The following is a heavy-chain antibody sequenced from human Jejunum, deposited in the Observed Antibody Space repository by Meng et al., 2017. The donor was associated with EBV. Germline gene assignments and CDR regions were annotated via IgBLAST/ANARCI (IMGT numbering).Heavy chain of an antibody. CDR3: ARGNSGFDH. D-gene: IGHD6-19*01. CDR2: IYHSGSA. Sequence: QLHLQESGSGLVKPSQTLSLTCAVSGGSISTGGYSWHWIRQSPGKGLEGIGYIYHSGSAYYNPSLKSRLTLSVDRSRDQFSLKLISVTAADTAVYYCARGNSGFDHWGQGTLVTVSS. V-gene: IGHV4-30-2*06. CDR1: GGSISTGGYS. J-gene: IGHJ5*02.